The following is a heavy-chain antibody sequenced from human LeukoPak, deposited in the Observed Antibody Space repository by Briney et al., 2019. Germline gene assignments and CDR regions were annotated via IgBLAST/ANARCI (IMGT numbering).Heavy chain of an antibody. CDR3: ARDPPAVSINTYA. Sequence: PGGSLRLSCAASGFTVGNNYMNWVRQAPRKGLEWVSLIFSHGETSYADSVKGRFTISRDNSKNTLYLQINGLRVEDTAVYYCARDPPAVSINTYAWGQGTLVTVSS. J-gene: IGHJ4*02. D-gene: IGHD2-8*01. V-gene: IGHV3-66*01. CDR2: IFSHGET. CDR1: GFTVGNNY.